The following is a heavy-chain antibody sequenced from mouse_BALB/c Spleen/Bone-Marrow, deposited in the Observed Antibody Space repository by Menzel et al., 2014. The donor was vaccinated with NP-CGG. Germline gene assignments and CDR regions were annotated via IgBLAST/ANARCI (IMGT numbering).Heavy chain of an antibody. CDR1: GYTFXSYI. Sequence: EVQLQQSGPELVKPGASVKMSCKASGYTFXSYILHWVKQKPGQGLEWIGYINPYNDGTKYNEKFKGKATLTSDKFSSATYMELSSLTSEDSAVYYCARGGGHYFDYWGQGTTLTVSS. CDR2: INPYNDGT. J-gene: IGHJ2*01. V-gene: IGHV1-14*01. CDR3: ARGGGHYFDY.